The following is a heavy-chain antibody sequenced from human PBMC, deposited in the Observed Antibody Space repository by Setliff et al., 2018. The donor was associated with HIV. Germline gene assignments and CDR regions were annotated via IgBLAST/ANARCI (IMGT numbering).Heavy chain of an antibody. J-gene: IGHJ6*03. D-gene: IGHD6-19*01. Sequence: SVKVSCKASGGTFSSYAISWVRQAPGQGLEWMGGIIPIFGTADYAQKFQGRVTITADESTSTAYMELSSLRSEDTAVYYCARDPRIAVARDYYYYYMDVWAKGPRSPSP. CDR2: IIPIFGTA. V-gene: IGHV1-69*13. CDR3: ARDPRIAVARDYYYYYMDV. CDR1: GGTFSSYA.